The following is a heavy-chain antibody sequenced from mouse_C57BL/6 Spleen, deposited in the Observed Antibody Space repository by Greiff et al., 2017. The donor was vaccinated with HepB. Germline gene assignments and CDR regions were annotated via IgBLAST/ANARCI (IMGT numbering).Heavy chain of an antibody. D-gene: IGHD2-10*02. Sequence: EVQLQQSGEGLVKPGGSLKLSCAASGFTFSSYAMSWVRQTPEKRLEWVAYISSGGDYIYYADTVKGRFTISRDNARNTLYLQMSSLKYEDTDMYYCTRVCSYYAMDYWGQGTSVTVSS. CDR1: GFTFSSYA. V-gene: IGHV5-9-1*02. CDR3: TRVCSYYAMDY. J-gene: IGHJ4*01. CDR2: ISSGGDYI.